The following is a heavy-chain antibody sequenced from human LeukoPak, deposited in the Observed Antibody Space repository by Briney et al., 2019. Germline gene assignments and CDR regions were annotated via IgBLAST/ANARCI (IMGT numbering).Heavy chain of an antibody. V-gene: IGHV1-2*02. D-gene: IGHD3-3*01. CDR2: INPNSGGT. J-gene: IGHJ3*02. CDR3: ARLRITIFGVPTMLQMGAFDI. Sequence: ASVKVSCKASGYTFTGYYMHWVRQAPGQGLEWMGWINPNSGGTNYAQKFQGRVTMTRDTSISTAYMELSRLRSDDTAVYYCARLRITIFGVPTMLQMGAFDIWGQGTMVTVSS. CDR1: GYTFTGYY.